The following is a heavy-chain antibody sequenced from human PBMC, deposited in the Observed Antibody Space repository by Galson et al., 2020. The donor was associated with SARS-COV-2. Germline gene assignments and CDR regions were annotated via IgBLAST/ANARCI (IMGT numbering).Heavy chain of an antibody. CDR3: ASSWAADWYLDL. CDR1: GGSISSNSYY. Sequence: SETLSLTCIVSGGSISSNSYYWGWIRPPPGKGLEWFGSINHSGRTNYNPSVKSRVTISVDTSNIQFSLKLSSVTAADTAVYYCASSWAADWYLDLWGRGTLVTVSS. V-gene: IGHV4-39*07. J-gene: IGHJ2*01. CDR2: INHSGRT. D-gene: IGHD6-25*01.